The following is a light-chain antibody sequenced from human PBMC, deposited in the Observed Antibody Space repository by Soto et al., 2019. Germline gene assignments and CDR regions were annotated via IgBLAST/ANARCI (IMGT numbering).Light chain of an antibody. CDR2: GAS. CDR3: QQYNNWPRT. J-gene: IGKJ1*01. CDR1: QSVSSN. Sequence: EIVMTQSPATLSVSPGERANLSCRASQSVSSNLAWYQQKPGQAPRLLIYGASTRATGIPARFSGSGSGTEFTLSISSLQSEDFVVYSCQQYNNWPRTFGQGTKVEIK. V-gene: IGKV3-15*01.